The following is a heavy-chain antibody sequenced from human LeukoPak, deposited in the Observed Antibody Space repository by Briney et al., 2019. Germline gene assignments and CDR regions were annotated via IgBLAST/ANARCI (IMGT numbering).Heavy chain of an antibody. CDR2: MYYSGST. CDR1: GGSISSGDYC. D-gene: IGHD3-22*01. Sequence: SETLSLTCTVSGGSISSGDYCWRWLRQPPGKGLEWIACMYYSGSTYYNPFLKSRVTMSADTSKNQLSLKLSSVTAADTAVYYCARPYYYDSRIDPWGQGILVTVSS. J-gene: IGHJ5*02. V-gene: IGHV4-30-4*01. CDR3: ARPYYYDSRIDP.